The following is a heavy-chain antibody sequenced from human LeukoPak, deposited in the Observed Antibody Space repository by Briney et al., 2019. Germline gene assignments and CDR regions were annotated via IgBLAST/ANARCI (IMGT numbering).Heavy chain of an antibody. CDR2: HYYNRNT. Sequence: SETLSLICTVSGGSICSGGYYWSWIPQHPGKGLEWIRYHYYNRNTYYTQSLKSRVNLSVDTSQNHFHLEPSPVTDADPAVYYRATAPYIKPGGLDYWGQGPLVTVSP. D-gene: IGHD2-15*01. CDR1: GGSICSGGYY. CDR3: ATAPYIKPGGLDY. J-gene: IGHJ4*02. V-gene: IGHV4-31*03.